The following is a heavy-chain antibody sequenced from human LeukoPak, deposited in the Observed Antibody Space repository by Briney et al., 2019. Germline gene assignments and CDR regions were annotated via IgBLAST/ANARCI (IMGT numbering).Heavy chain of an antibody. D-gene: IGHD4-23*01. CDR3: AREAHYGGNPVTYGMDV. J-gene: IGHJ6*02. CDR2: ISSSGSTI. CDR1: GFTFSDYY. Sequence: GGSLSLSCAASGFTFSDYYMSWIRQAPGKGLEWVSYISSSGSTIYYADSVKGQFTISRDYAKNSLYVNVKSLRAEATAVYYCAREAHYGGNPVTYGMDVWGQGTTVTVSS. V-gene: IGHV3-11*01.